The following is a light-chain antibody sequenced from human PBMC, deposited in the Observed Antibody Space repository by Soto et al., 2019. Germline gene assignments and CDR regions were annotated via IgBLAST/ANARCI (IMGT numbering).Light chain of an antibody. Sequence: EIVLTQSPATLSMSPGERATLSCRASQSVRSNLAWYQQKPGQAPRLLIYDASTRATDIPTRFSGSGSGTEFTLTISSLQSEDFAVYYCQQYNNWPLTFGGGTKVEI. V-gene: IGKV3-15*01. CDR1: QSVRSN. CDR2: DAS. J-gene: IGKJ4*01. CDR3: QQYNNWPLT.